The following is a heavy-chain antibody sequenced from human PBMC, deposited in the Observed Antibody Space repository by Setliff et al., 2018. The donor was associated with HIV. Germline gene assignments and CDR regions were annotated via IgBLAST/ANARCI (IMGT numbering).Heavy chain of an antibody. CDR1: GYTFSTYG. CDR2: ISAYSGNT. CDR3: ARDRGVYCISSSCYSPVDAFDI. V-gene: IGHV1-18*01. D-gene: IGHD2-2*01. Sequence: ASVKVSCKASGYTFSTYGISWARQAPGQGLEWMGWISAYSGNTNYAQKLQGRVTVTTDTSTSTAYMELGSLRSDDTAVYYCARDRGVYCISSSCYSPVDAFDIWGQGTMVTVSS. J-gene: IGHJ3*02.